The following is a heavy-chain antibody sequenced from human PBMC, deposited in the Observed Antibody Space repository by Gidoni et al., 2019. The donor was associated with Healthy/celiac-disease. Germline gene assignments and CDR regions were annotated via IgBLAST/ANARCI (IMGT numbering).Heavy chain of an antibody. V-gene: IGHV4-30-4*01. D-gene: IGHD3-10*01. Sequence: LVKPSQTLSLTRTVSGGSISSGDYYWSWIRQPPGKGMEWMGYIYDSGSTYYNPSLKSRFTISVDTSKNQFSLKRSSVTAADTAVYYCARAGSGSMDVWGQGTTVTVSS. CDR3: ARAGSGSMDV. CDR1: GGSISSGDYY. CDR2: IYDSGST. J-gene: IGHJ6*02.